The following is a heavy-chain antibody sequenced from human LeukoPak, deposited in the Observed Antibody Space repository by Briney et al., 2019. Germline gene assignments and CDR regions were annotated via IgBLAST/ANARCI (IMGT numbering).Heavy chain of an antibody. J-gene: IGHJ4*02. CDR2: VYYSGST. CDR1: GYSISSGYY. D-gene: IGHD3-22*01. Sequence: SSETLSLTCAVSGYSISSGYYWGWIRQPPGKGLEWIGSVYYSGSTYYNQSLKSRVTISVDTSKNQFSLKLTSVTAADTAVYYCARQYYDSSGYYPWYFDYWGQGTLVTVSS. CDR3: ARQYYDSSGYYPWYFDY. V-gene: IGHV4-38-2*01.